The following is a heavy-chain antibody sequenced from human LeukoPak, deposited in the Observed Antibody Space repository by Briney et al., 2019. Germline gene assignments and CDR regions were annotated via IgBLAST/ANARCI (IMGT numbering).Heavy chain of an antibody. D-gene: IGHD3-10*01. CDR3: ARDLPPCYYGSGSCDY. V-gene: IGHV1-69*05. CDR2: IIPIFGTA. J-gene: IGHJ4*02. Sequence: SVKVSCKASGGTFSSYAISWVRQAPGQGLEWMGRIIPIFGTANYAQKFQGRVTITTDESTSTAYMELSSLRSEDTVVYYCARDLPPCYYGSGSCDYWGQGTLVTVSS. CDR1: GGTFSSYA.